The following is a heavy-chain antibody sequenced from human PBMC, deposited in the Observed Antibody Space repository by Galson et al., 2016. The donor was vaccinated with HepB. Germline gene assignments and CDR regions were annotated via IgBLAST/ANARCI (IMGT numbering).Heavy chain of an antibody. V-gene: IGHV3-74*01. J-gene: IGHJ4*02. CDR1: GFIVSDYW. Sequence: SLRLSCAASGFIVSDYWVHWVRQPPGKGLVWVSRISPDGTSTAYADSVKGRFTISRDNAKNTLYLQMSSLRAEDTAVYFCAAHKRQRVSDYEDYWGQGALVSVSS. D-gene: IGHD6-25*01. CDR2: ISPDGTST. CDR3: AAHKRQRVSDYEDY.